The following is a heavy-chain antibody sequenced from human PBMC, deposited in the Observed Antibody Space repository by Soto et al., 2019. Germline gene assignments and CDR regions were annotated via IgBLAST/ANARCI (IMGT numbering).Heavy chain of an antibody. CDR3: ARGETTVTTIGWFDP. Sequence: SETLSLTCTVSGGSISSGGYYWSWIRQHPGKGLEWIGYIYYSGSTYYNPSLKSRVTISVDTSKNQFSLKLSSVTAADTAVYYCARGETTVTTIGWFDPWGQGTLVTVSS. V-gene: IGHV4-31*03. D-gene: IGHD4-17*01. CDR1: GGSISSGGYY. J-gene: IGHJ5*02. CDR2: IYYSGST.